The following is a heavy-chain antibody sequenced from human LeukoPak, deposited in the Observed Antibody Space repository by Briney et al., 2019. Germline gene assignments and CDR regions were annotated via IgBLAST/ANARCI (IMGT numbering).Heavy chain of an antibody. CDR2: ISGSGGST. CDR3: AKEKGFDYYDSSGYYPFDY. V-gene: IGHV3-23*01. CDR1: GFTFSSYA. D-gene: IGHD3-22*01. Sequence: GGSLRLSCAASGFTFSSYAMSWVRQAPGKGLEWVSDISGSGGSTYYADSVKGRFTISRDNSKNTLYLQMNSLRAEDTAVYYCAKEKGFDYYDSSGYYPFDYWGQGTLVTVSS. J-gene: IGHJ4*02.